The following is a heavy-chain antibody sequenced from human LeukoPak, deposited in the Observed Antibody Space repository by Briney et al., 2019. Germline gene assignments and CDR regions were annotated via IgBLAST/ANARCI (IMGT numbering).Heavy chain of an antibody. CDR3: ARGPDYYDSSGPSYFDY. Sequence: ASVKVSCKASGYTFTSYGISWVRQAPGQGLEWMGWISAYNGNTNYAQKFQGRVTITADKSTSTAYMELSSLRSEDTAVYYCARGPDYYDSSGPSYFDYWGQGTLVTVSS. V-gene: IGHV1-18*01. CDR1: GYTFTSYG. J-gene: IGHJ4*02. D-gene: IGHD3-22*01. CDR2: ISAYNGNT.